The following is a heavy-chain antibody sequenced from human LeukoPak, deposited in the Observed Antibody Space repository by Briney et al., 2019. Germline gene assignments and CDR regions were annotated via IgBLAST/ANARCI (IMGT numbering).Heavy chain of an antibody. CDR1: GFTFCSYG. J-gene: IGHJ4*02. V-gene: IGHV3-30*02. CDR2: IRYDGSNK. CDR3: AKCCLAYGGNPSGPDY. D-gene: IGHD4-23*01. Sequence: PGGSLRLSCAASGFTFCSYGMHWVRQAPGKGLEWVAFIRYDGSNKYYADSVKGRFTISRDNSKNTLYLQMNSLRAEDTAVYYCAKCCLAYGGNPSGPDYWGQGTLVTVSS.